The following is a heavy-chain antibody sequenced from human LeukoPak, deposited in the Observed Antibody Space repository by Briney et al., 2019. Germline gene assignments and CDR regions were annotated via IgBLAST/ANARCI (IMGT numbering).Heavy chain of an antibody. J-gene: IGHJ4*02. Sequence: ASVKVSCKTSGYIFTDYDINWVRQATGQGLEWMGWMNPYSGGAGYAQNFQGRVTMTRDTSTSTAFMEQSSLTSEDTAVYYCARLHRHQLPKSVYWGQGTLVTVSS. V-gene: IGHV1-8*01. D-gene: IGHD1-14*01. CDR1: GYIFTDYD. CDR2: MNPYSGGA. CDR3: ARLHRHQLPKSVY.